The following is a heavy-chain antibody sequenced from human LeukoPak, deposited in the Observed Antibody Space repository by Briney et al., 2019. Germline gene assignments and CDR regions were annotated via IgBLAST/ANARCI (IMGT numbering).Heavy chain of an antibody. CDR1: GYSISSGYY. Sequence: SETLSLTCTVSGYSISSGYYWGWIRQPPGKGLEWIGSIYHSESTYYNPSLKSRVTISVDTSKNQFSLKLSSVTAADTAVYYCAKGGDYVYWGQGTLVTVSS. V-gene: IGHV4-38-2*02. D-gene: IGHD4-17*01. CDR2: IYHSEST. J-gene: IGHJ4*02. CDR3: AKGGDYVY.